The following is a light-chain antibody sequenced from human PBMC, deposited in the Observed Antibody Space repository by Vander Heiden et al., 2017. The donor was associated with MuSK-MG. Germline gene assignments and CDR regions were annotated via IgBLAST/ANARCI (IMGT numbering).Light chain of an antibody. CDR2: GAS. Sequence: EIVLTQSPGTLSLSPGERATLSCRASQSVSSSYLAWYQQKPGQAPRLLIYGASSRATGIPDRFSGRGSGTAFTLTISRLEPEDFAVYYCQQEGSSGLTFGGGTKVDIK. CDR1: QSVSSSY. V-gene: IGKV3-20*01. CDR3: QQEGSSGLT. J-gene: IGKJ4*01.